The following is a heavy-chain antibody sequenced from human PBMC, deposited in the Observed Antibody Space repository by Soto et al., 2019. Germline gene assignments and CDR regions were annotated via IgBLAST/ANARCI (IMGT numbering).Heavy chain of an antibody. Sequence: SDTLCLTCTVSGGSISSMIHYWGWIRQSPGRHLEWIGSSYYRGSTHYNPSLKTRVTISVDTSKNQVSLKVYSVTAADTAVYYCATADGFGVVTPFFEYWGQGILVTVSS. CDR3: ATADGFGVVTPFFEY. D-gene: IGHD3-3*01. CDR2: SYYRGST. CDR1: GGSISSMIHY. J-gene: IGHJ4*02. V-gene: IGHV4-39*01.